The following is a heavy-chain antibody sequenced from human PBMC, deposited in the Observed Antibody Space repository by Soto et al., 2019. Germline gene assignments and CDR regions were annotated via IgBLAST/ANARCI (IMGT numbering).Heavy chain of an antibody. Sequence: ASVTVSCKASSYTFISYGISWVRQAPGQGLEWMGWSSAYNGNTNYAQKLQGRVTMTTDTSTSTAYMELRSLRSDDTAVYYCARDITPYDSSAYYSGFGMAAFDIWGQGTMVTVSS. CDR2: SSAYNGNT. V-gene: IGHV1-18*01. J-gene: IGHJ3*02. CDR3: ARDITPYDSSAYYSGFGMAAFDI. D-gene: IGHD3-22*01. CDR1: SYTFISYG.